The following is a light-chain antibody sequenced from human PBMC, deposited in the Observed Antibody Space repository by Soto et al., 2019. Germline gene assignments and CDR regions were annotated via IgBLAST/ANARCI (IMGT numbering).Light chain of an antibody. J-gene: IGKJ2*01. CDR1: QSVSSNY. CDR2: GAS. Sequence: EIVLTQSPGTLSLSPGERATLSCRASQSVSSNYFAWYQQKPGQAPRLVIYGASSRATGIPDRFSGSGSGSDFTLTISRLEPEDFVVYYCQLYCFSPLYTFGQGTKLEIK. V-gene: IGKV3-20*01. CDR3: QLYCFSPLYT.